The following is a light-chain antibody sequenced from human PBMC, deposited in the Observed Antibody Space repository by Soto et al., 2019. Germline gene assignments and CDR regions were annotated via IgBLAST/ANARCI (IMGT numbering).Light chain of an antibody. J-gene: IGLJ1*01. CDR1: NSDVGAHNF. CDR3: SSYATGNTYV. CDR2: ELT. V-gene: IGLV2-14*01. Sequence: QSALTQPASVSGSPGQSITISCTGTNSDVGAHNFVSWYQQHPGKAPKLMIYELTYRPSGVSDRFLGSKSGNTASLTISGIQADDEADYYCSSYATGNTYVFGSGTKLTVL.